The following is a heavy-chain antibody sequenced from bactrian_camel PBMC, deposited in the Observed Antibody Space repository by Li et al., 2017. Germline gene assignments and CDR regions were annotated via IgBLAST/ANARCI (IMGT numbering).Heavy chain of an antibody. Sequence: QLVESGGGTAQPGRSLRLSCAASEYTYDNYYMGWFRQAPKKEREGVAAIYLYGGNTYDSDSVKGRFTISRDNAKNTLFLQMNSLKPEDSAMYYCAARLWTESEYRYWGQGTQVTVS. CDR2: IYLYGGNT. J-gene: IGHJ4*01. CDR3: AARLWTESEYRY. V-gene: IGHV3S28*01. D-gene: IGHD5*01. CDR1: EYTYDNYY.